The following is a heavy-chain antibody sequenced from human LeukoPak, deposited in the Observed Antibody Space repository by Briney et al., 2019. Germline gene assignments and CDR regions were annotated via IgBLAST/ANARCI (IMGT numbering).Heavy chain of an antibody. V-gene: IGHV3-74*01. Sequence: GGSLRLSCAACGFTFSSYWMHWVRQARGKGLVWVSRINSDGSSKSYADSVKGRFTISRDNAKNTLYLQMNSLRAEDTAVYYCARDNILTGYSDYWGQGTLGTVSS. CDR2: INSDGSSK. J-gene: IGHJ4*02. CDR1: GFTFSSYW. D-gene: IGHD3-9*01. CDR3: ARDNILTGYSDY.